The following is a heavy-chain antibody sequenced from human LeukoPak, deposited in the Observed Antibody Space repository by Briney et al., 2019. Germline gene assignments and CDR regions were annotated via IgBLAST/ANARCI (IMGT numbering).Heavy chain of an antibody. J-gene: IGHJ4*02. CDR1: GFTFSRYW. CDR3: ATYTGGYTYGYIFDY. Sequence: GGSLRLSCEASGFTFSRYWMSWVRQAPGKGLEWVANIKQDGSEKYYVDSVKGRFTTSRDNAKNTLYLQMNSLRAEDTAVYYCATYTGGYTYGYIFDYWGQGTLVTVSS. CDR2: IKQDGSEK. D-gene: IGHD5-18*01. V-gene: IGHV3-7*01.